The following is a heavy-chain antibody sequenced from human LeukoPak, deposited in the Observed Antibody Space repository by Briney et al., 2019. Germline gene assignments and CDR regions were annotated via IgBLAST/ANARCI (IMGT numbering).Heavy chain of an antibody. CDR1: GGSISSSAYY. V-gene: IGHV4-39*07. J-gene: IGHJ6*03. CDR3: ARDQGEAVAGLYYYYYYYMDV. D-gene: IGHD6-19*01. CDR2: IFHSGST. Sequence: SETLSLTCTVSGGSISSSAYYWGWIRQPPGKGLEWIASIFHSGSTNYNPSLKSRVTISVDTSKNQFSLKLSSVTAADTAVYYCARDQGEAVAGLYYYYYYYMDVWGKGTTVTVSS.